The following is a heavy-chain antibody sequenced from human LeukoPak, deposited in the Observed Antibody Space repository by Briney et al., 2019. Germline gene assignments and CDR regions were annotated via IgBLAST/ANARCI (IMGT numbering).Heavy chain of an antibody. CDR1: GFTFSSYA. CDR2: ISGSGGST. J-gene: IGHJ4*02. D-gene: IGHD4-17*01. V-gene: IGHV3-23*01. Sequence: PGGSLRLSCAASGFTFSSYAMSWVRQALGKGLEWVSAISGSGGSTYYADSVKGRFTISRDNSKNTLYLQMNSLRAEDTAVYYCAKNHDYGRHFDYWGQGTLVTVSS. CDR3: AKNHDYGRHFDY.